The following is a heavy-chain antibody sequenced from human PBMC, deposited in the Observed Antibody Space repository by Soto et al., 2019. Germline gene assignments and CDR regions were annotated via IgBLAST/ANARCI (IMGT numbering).Heavy chain of an antibody. V-gene: IGHV3-7*03. CDR1: GFPFSSYW. D-gene: IGHD4-17*01. CDR3: ARMDYGGNGY. J-gene: IGHJ1*01. Sequence: GSLRRSCAASGFPFSSYWMSWVRQAPGKGLEWVANIKQDGSEKYYVDSVKGRFTISRDNAKNSLYLQMNSLRAEDTAGEYCARMDYGGNGYWGQGSLVTVAS. CDR2: IKQDGSEK.